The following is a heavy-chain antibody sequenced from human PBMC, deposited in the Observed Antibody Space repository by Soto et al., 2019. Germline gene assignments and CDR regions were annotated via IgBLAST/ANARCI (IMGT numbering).Heavy chain of an antibody. V-gene: IGHV3-11*01. J-gene: IGHJ6*03. CDR1: GFAFTDYY. CDR2: ISNSGGTI. CDR3: AKGGRRDYYYYMDV. D-gene: IGHD2-15*01. Sequence: PGGSLRLSCAASGFAFTDYYMTWIRQAPGKGLEWVSYISNSGGTIYYADSVRGRFTISRDNGKSSLYLQMNSLRAEDTAVYYCAKGGRRDYYYYMDVWGKGATVTVSS.